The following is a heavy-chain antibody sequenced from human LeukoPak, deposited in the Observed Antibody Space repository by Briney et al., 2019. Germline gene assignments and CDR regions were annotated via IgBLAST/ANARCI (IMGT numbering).Heavy chain of an antibody. V-gene: IGHV3-30-3*01. CDR3: VREGPRGLAFDI. CDR2: ISYDGSNK. Sequence: PGGSLRLSCAASGFTFSSYAMHWVRQAPGKGLEWVAVISYDGSNKYYADSVKGRFTISRDNSKNTLYLQMNSLRVEDTAVYYCVREGPRGLAFDIWGQGTMVTVSS. D-gene: IGHD3/OR15-3a*01. CDR1: GFTFSSYA. J-gene: IGHJ3*02.